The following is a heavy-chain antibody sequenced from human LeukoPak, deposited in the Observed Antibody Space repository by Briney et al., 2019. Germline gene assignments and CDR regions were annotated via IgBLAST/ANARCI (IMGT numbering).Heavy chain of an antibody. Sequence: GASVKVSCKASGGTFSSYAISWVRQAPGQGLEWMGGIIPIFGTANYAQKFQGRVTITAGESTSTAYMELSSLRSEDTAVYYCARVAGGYSYGYLYYFDYWGQGTLVTVSS. CDR2: IIPIFGTA. J-gene: IGHJ4*02. CDR1: GGTFSSYA. D-gene: IGHD5-18*01. CDR3: ARVAGGYSYGYLYYFDY. V-gene: IGHV1-69*01.